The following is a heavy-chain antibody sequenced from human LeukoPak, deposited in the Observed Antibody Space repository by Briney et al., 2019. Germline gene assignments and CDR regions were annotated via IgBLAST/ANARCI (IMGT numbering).Heavy chain of an antibody. Sequence: SVKVSCKASGGTFSSYAISWVRQAPGQGLEWMGRIIPIFGTANYAQKFQGRVTITTDESTSTAYMELSSLRSEDTAVYCCAKAQDGYNLGAFDIWGQGTMVTVSS. CDR1: GGTFSSYA. CDR3: AKAQDGYNLGAFDI. V-gene: IGHV1-69*05. J-gene: IGHJ3*02. CDR2: IIPIFGTA. D-gene: IGHD5-24*01.